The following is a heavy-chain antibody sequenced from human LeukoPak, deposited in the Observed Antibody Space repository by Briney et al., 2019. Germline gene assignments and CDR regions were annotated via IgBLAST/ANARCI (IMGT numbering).Heavy chain of an antibody. CDR2: IYYSGST. D-gene: IGHD5-18*01. CDR1: GGSISSGGYY. CDR3: ARGIQLWLRGSYYSDY. V-gene: IGHV4-31*03. J-gene: IGHJ4*02. Sequence: PSETPSLTCTVSGGSISSGGYYWSWIRQHPGKGLEWIGYIYYSGSTYYNPSLKSRVTISVDTSKNQFSLKLSSVTAADTAVYYCARGIQLWLRGSYYSDYWGQGTLVTVSS.